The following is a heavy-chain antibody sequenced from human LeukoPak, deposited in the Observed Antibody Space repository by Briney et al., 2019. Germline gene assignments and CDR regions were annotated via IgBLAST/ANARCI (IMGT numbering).Heavy chain of an antibody. V-gene: IGHV3-53*01. CDR3: ARSTGFWSGYPFDY. Sequence: GGSLRLSCAASGFTVSSNYMSWVRQAPGKGLEWVSVIYSGGSTYYADSVKGRFTISRDNSKNTLYLQMNSLRAEDTAVYYCARSTGFWSGYPFDYWGQGTLVTVSS. CDR2: IYSGGST. CDR1: GFTVSSNY. J-gene: IGHJ4*02. D-gene: IGHD3-3*01.